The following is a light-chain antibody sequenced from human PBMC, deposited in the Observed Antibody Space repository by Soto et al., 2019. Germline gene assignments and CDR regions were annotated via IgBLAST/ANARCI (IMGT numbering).Light chain of an antibody. V-gene: IGKV3-15*01. CDR2: GAS. CDR3: QQLNYWPRIT. Sequence: DIVMTQSPGTLSVSPVETATLXXXXSQSVGTNLAWYQQXPGQAXXLXXYGASTRASGIPPRFSGSGSGTDFTLTISSLQSEDFAVCYCQQLNYWPRITFGQGTRLEI. J-gene: IGKJ5*01. CDR1: QSVGTN.